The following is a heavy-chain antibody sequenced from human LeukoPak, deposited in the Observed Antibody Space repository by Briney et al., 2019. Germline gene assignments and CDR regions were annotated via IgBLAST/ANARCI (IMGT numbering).Heavy chain of an antibody. CDR3: ARVAKNNGFVFDN. V-gene: IGHV3-48*01. Sequence: GGSLRLSCAASGFSFSSYWMTWVRQAPGKGLEWVSYISSSSSTIYYADSVKGRFTISRDNAKNALYLQMNSLRAEDTAVYYCARVAKNNGFVFDNWGQGTLVTVSS. D-gene: IGHD2/OR15-2a*01. J-gene: IGHJ4*02. CDR2: ISSSSSTI. CDR1: GFSFSSYW.